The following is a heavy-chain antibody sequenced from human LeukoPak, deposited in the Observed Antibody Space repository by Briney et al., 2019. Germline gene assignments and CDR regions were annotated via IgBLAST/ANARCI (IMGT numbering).Heavy chain of an antibody. D-gene: IGHD1-26*01. J-gene: IGHJ4*02. V-gene: IGHV3-30*18. CDR3: AKDGAMDY. CDR2: ISYDGSNK. Sequence: GGSLRLSCAASGFTFSSYGMHWVRQAPGKGLEWVAVISYDGSNKYYADSVKGRFTISRDNSKNTLYLQMNSLRAEDTAVYYCAKDGAMDYWGQGTLVTVSS. CDR1: GFTFSSYG.